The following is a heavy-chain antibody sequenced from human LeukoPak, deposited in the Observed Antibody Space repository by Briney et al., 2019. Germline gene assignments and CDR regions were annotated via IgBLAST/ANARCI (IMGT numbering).Heavy chain of an antibody. CDR1: GGSFSGYY. D-gene: IGHD4-17*01. CDR3: ARVNDYGDYRWFDP. V-gene: IGHV4-34*01. CDR2: INHSGST. Sequence: KPSETLSLTCAVYGGSFSGYYWSWIRQPPGKGLEWIGEINHSGSTNYNPSLKSRVTISVDTSKNQFSLKLSSVTAADTAVYYCARVNDYGDYRWFDPWGQGTLVTVSS. J-gene: IGHJ5*02.